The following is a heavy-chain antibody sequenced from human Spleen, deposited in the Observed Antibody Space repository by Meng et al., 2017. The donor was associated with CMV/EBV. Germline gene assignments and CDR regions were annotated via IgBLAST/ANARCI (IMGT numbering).Heavy chain of an antibody. V-gene: IGHV3-74*03. Sequence: EVQLVEFGGGLVQVGGSLRLSCVASGFTFSSYWMYWVRQAPGKGLVWVSRIDYDGNRITYADSVKGRFTISRDNAKNTVYLQMNSLRVEDTAVYYCTRGGYYDVFDPWGQGTLVTVSS. CDR1: GFTFSSYW. D-gene: IGHD3-22*01. CDR3: TRGGYYDVFDP. J-gene: IGHJ5*02. CDR2: IDYDGNRI.